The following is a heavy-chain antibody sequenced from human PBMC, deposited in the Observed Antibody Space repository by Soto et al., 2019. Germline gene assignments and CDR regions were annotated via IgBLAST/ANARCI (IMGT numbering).Heavy chain of an antibody. D-gene: IGHD6-19*01. V-gene: IGHV3-23*01. J-gene: IGHJ4*02. Sequence: EVQLLESGGGLVQPGGSLRLSCAASGFTFSTYAMSWVRQAPGKGLEWVSTITSSGGSTFYTDSVKGRFTISSDNSKNTLYLQRNSPRAEDMAVYYCAKDYARAGSGWPFDYCGQGTLVTVSS. CDR1: GFTFSTYA. CDR2: ITSSGGST. CDR3: AKDYARAGSGWPFDY.